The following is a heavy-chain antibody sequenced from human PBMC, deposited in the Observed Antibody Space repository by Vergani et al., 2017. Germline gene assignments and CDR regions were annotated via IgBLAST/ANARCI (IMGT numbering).Heavy chain of an antibody. CDR3: ARDQWDDDGPRGWFAP. Sequence: VQLQESGPGLLKPSETLSLICSVSGASISSYFWSWIRQPAGKGLGWLGRVHTDGTAYYNPYLGTRVRLSADLSQSQFSLKMTSLTAADTAVYFCARDQWDDDGPRGWFAPWGQGILVTVSS. CDR1: GASISSYF. J-gene: IGHJ5*02. V-gene: IGHV4-4*07. CDR2: VHTDGTA. D-gene: IGHD5-24*01.